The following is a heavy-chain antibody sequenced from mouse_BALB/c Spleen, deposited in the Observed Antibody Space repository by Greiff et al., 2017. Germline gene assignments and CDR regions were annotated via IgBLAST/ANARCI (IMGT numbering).Heavy chain of an antibody. D-gene: IGHD2-1*01. J-gene: IGHJ1*01. CDR3: ARNCYGNYWYFDV. V-gene: IGHV2-6-7*01. Sequence: QVQLKESGPGLVAPSQSLSITCTVSGFSLTGYGVNWVRQPPGKGLEWLGMIWGDGSTDYNSALKSRLSISKDNSKSQVFFKMNSLQADDTAIYYCARNCYGNYWYFDVWGAGTTVTVSS. CDR2: IWGDGST. CDR1: GFSLTGYG.